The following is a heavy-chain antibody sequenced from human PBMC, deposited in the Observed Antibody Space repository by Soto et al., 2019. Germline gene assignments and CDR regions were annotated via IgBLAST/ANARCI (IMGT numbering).Heavy chain of an antibody. CDR3: ARESRSGYCTNGVCYMIDP. V-gene: IGHV4-31*03. CDR2: IYYSGST. J-gene: IGHJ5*02. Sequence: SETLSLTCTVSGGSISSGGYYWSWIRQHPGKGLEWIGYIYYSGSTYYNPSLKSRVTISVDTSKNQFSLKLSSVTAADTAVYYCARESRSGYCTNGVCYMIDPWGQGTLVTVSS. CDR1: GGSISSGGYY. D-gene: IGHD2-8*01.